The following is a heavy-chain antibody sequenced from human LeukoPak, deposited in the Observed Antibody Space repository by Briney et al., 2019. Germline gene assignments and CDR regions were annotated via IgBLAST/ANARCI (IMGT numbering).Heavy chain of an antibody. D-gene: IGHD3-3*01. Sequence: GGSLRLSCAASGVTVNSNYINWVRQATGKGLELVSVIYSSGGTNYADSVKGRFTISRDDSKNTVFLQMNSLRVEDTAFYYCARGNFWSGYYLDYWGQGTLVTVSS. CDR3: ARGNFWSGYYLDY. CDR1: GVTVNSNY. CDR2: IYSSGGT. J-gene: IGHJ4*02. V-gene: IGHV3-53*01.